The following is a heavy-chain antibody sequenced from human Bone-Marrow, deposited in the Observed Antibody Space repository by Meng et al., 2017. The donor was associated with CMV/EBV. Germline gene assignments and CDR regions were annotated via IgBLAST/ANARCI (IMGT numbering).Heavy chain of an antibody. CDR2: ISWNSGSI. CDR3: AKDNEGYCTNGVCYTFDY. V-gene: IGHV3-9*01. D-gene: IGHD2-8*01. J-gene: IGHJ4*02. Sequence: SLKISCAASGFTFDDYAMHWVRQAPGKGLEWVSGISWNSGSIGYADSVKGRFTISRDNAKNSLYLQMNSLRAEDTALYYCAKDNEGYCTNGVCYTFDYWGQGTLVTGSS. CDR1: GFTFDDYA.